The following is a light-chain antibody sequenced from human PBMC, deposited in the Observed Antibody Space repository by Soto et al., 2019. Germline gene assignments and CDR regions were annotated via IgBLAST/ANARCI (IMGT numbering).Light chain of an antibody. V-gene: IGLV2-14*01. J-gene: IGLJ2*01. CDR1: SSDVGGYNY. CDR3: SSYTSSSTVV. CDR2: DVN. Sequence: QSALTQPASVSGSPGQSITISCTRTSSDVGGYNYVSWYQQHPGKAPKLMIYDVNTRPSGVSNRFSGSKSGNTASLTISGLQDEDEADYYCSSYTSSSTVVFGGGTKLTVL.